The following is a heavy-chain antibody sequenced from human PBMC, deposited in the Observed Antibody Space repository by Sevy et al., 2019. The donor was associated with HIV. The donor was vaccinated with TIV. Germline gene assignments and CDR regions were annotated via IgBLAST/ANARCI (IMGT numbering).Heavy chain of an antibody. J-gene: IGHJ4*02. Sequence: SETLSLTCTVSGGFISSGNYLWSWIRQTPGKGLEWIGTVHYSGRTYYNPSLKSRVTISEDTSKNQFSLNLNSVTAADTAVYFCARNFDYWGQGTLVTVSS. CDR2: VHYSGRT. CDR3: ARNFDY. CDR1: GGFISSGNYL. V-gene: IGHV4-39*01.